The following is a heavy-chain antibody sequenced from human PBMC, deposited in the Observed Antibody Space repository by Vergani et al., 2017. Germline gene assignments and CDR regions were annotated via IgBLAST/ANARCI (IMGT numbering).Heavy chain of an antibody. CDR3: ARVAARHPRRWFDP. Sequence: QVQLVQSGAEVKKPGASVKVSCKASGYTFTSYDINWVRQATGQGLEWMGWMNPNSGNTGYAQKFQGRVTMTRNTSISTAYMELSRLRSEDTAVYYCARVAARHPRRWFDPWGQGTLVTVSS. CDR2: MNPNSGNT. CDR1: GYTFTSYD. J-gene: IGHJ5*02. D-gene: IGHD6-6*01. V-gene: IGHV1-8*01.